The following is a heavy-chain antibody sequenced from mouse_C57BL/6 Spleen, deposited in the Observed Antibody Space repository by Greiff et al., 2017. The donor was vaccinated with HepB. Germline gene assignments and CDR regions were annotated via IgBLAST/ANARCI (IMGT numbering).Heavy chain of an antibody. Sequence: QVQLQQPGAELVMPGASVKLSCKASGYTFTSYWMHWVKQRPGQGLEWIGEIDPSDSYTNYNQKFKGKSTLTVDKSSSTAYMQLSSLTSEDSAVYYCARSAMDYWGQGTSVTVSS. CDR2: IDPSDSYT. V-gene: IGHV1-69*01. J-gene: IGHJ4*01. CDR3: ARSAMDY. CDR1: GYTFTSYW.